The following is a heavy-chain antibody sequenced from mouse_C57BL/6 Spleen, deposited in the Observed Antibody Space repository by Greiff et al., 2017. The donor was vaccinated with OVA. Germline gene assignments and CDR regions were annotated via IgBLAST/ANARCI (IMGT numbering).Heavy chain of an antibody. CDR2: IYPRDGST. Sequence: QVQLKESDAELVKPGASVKISCKVSGYTFTDHTIHWMKQRPEQGLEWIGYIYPRDGSTKYNEKFKGKATLTADKSSSTAYMQLNSLTSEDSAVYCCAREDYYGSRVNYYAMDYWGQGTSVTVSS. CDR1: GYTFTDHT. V-gene: IGHV1-78*01. D-gene: IGHD1-1*01. CDR3: AREDYYGSRVNYYAMDY. J-gene: IGHJ4*01.